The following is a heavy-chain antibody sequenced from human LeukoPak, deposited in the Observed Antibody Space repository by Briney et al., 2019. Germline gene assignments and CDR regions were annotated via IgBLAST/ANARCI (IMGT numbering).Heavy chain of an antibody. CDR2: INHSGST. D-gene: IGHD2/OR15-2a*01. CDR1: GGPFSGYY. J-gene: IGHJ4*02. Sequence: SETLSLTCAVYGGPFSGYYWSWIRQPPGKGLEWIGEINHSGSTNYNPSLESRVTISVDTSKNQFSLKLSSVTAADTAVYYCARHNPTGGALRISFDYWGQGTLVTVS. CDR3: ARHNPTGGALRISFDY. V-gene: IGHV4-34*01.